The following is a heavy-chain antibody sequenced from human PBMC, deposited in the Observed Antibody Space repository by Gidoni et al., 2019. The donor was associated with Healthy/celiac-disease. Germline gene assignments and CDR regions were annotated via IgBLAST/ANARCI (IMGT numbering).Heavy chain of an antibody. D-gene: IGHD6-19*01. CDR1: GFPFDDYG. CDR3: ARGIAVADYYYGMDV. V-gene: IGHV3-20*01. J-gene: IGHJ6*02. Sequence: EVQLVESGEVVVRPGGSLRLSCAACGFPFDDYGMSWVRQAPGKGLEWVSGINWNGGSTGYADSVKGRFTISRDNAKNSLYLQMNSLRAEDTALYHCARGIAVADYYYGMDVWGQGTTVTVSS. CDR2: INWNGGST.